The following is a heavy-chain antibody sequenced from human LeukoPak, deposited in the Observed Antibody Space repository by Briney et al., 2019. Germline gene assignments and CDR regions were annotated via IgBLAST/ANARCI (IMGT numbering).Heavy chain of an antibody. CDR3: ARGPTYYDVWSGYYH. Sequence: PSETLSLTCAVYGGSFSGYYWSWIRQPPGKGLEWIGEINHSGSTNYNPSLKSRVTLSVDTSKNQFSLKLSSVTAAGTGVYYCARGPTYYDVWSGYYHWGQGTLVTASS. CDR2: INHSGST. V-gene: IGHV4-34*01. D-gene: IGHD3-3*01. CDR1: GGSFSGYY. J-gene: IGHJ1*01.